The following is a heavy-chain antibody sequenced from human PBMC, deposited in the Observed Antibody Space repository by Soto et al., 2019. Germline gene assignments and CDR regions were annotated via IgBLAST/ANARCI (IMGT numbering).Heavy chain of an antibody. CDR1: GFTFDDYA. V-gene: IGHV3-9*01. J-gene: IGHJ4*02. D-gene: IGHD3-10*01. CDR3: AKKVNSGPGSQYFDY. Sequence: GGSLRLSCAASGFTFDDYAMHWVRQAPEKGLEWVSGIGWNSGSIGYADSVKGRFSISRDNSKNTLFLQMNSLRPEDTAIYYCAKKVNSGPGSQYFDYWGQGTLVTVSS. CDR2: IGWNSGSI.